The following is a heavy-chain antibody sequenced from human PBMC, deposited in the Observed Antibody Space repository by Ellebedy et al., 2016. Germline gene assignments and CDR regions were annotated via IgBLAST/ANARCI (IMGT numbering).Heavy chain of an antibody. CDR1: GYTFTTYD. Sequence: ASVKVSCKASGYTFTTYDVTWVRQASGQGLEWMGCMNPDTGNTDYAQKFHSRVTMTRNTSISTAYLELTSLRSEDTAVYYCARGGITGEYNWFDPWGQGTLVIVSS. D-gene: IGHD3-10*01. CDR2: MNPDTGNT. V-gene: IGHV1-8*02. CDR3: ARGGITGEYNWFDP. J-gene: IGHJ5*02.